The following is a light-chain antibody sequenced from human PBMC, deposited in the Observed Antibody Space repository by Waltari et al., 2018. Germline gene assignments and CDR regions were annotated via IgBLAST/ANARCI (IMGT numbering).Light chain of an antibody. Sequence: DIQMTQSPSSLSASVGDRVTLTCQASQDISNHLGWFQQKPGKPPQLLIYDTSTLEVGVPSRFRGSGSGTDFTFTIGSLQPEDIATYYCQQYDNLFTFGPGTKVDLK. CDR2: DTS. CDR1: QDISNH. V-gene: IGKV1-33*01. J-gene: IGKJ3*01. CDR3: QQYDNLFT.